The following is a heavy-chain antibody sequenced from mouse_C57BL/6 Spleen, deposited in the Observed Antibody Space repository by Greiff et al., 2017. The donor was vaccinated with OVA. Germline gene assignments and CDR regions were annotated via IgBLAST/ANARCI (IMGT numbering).Heavy chain of an antibody. J-gene: IGHJ1*03. D-gene: IGHD2-4*01. CDR3: VRWDDYDWYFDV. V-gene: IGHV10-3*01. Sequence: DVQLQESGGGLVQPKGSLKLSCAASGFTFNTYAMHWVRQAPGKGLEWVARIRSKSSNYATYYADSVKDRFTISRDDSQSMLYLQMNNLKTEDTAMYYCVRWDDYDWYFDVWGTGTTVTVSS. CDR2: IRSKSSNYAT. CDR1: GFTFNTYA.